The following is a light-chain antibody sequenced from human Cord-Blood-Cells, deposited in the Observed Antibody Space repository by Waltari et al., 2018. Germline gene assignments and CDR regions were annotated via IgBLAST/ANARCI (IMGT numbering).Light chain of an antibody. J-gene: IGKJ2*01. Sequence: DIVMTQSPLSLPVTPGEPASISCRSSHSLLHSNGYNYLDWYLQRPGQSQQLLIYLGSKGAAGVPDRFSGSGSGTYVTLKISIVEAEDVGVYNCMQALQTPAMYTFGQGTKLEIK. CDR3: MQALQTPAMYT. CDR1: HSLLHSNGYNY. CDR2: LGS. V-gene: IGKV2-28*01.